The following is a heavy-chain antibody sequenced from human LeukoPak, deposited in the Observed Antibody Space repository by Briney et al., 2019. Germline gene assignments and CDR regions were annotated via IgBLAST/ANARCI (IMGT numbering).Heavy chain of an antibody. Sequence: PGGSLRLSCAASGFTFSSYGMHWVRQAPGKRLEWVAVISYDGSNKYYADSVKGRFTISRDNSKNTLYLQMNSLRAEDTAVYYCARGGLDTMVRGVIRYYYMDVWGKGTTVTISS. J-gene: IGHJ6*03. CDR1: GFTFSSYG. CDR2: ISYDGSNK. V-gene: IGHV3-30*03. D-gene: IGHD3-10*01. CDR3: ARGGLDTMVRGVIRYYYMDV.